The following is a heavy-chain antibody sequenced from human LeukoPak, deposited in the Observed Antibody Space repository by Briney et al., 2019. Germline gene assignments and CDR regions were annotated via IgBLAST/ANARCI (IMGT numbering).Heavy chain of an antibody. V-gene: IGHV4-59*01. D-gene: IGHD6-13*01. Sequence: SETLSLTCTVSGGSISSYYWSWIRQPPGKGLEWIGYIYYSGSTNYNPSLKSRVTISVDTSKNQFSLKLNSVTAADTAVYYCARMGQQLADYWGQGTLVTVST. CDR3: ARMGQQLADY. CDR2: IYYSGST. CDR1: GGSISSYY. J-gene: IGHJ4*02.